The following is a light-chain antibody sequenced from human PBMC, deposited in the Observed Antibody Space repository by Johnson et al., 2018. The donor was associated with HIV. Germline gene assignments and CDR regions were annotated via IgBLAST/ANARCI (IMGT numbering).Light chain of an antibody. V-gene: IGLV1-51*01. CDR3: GTWDSSLSAGV. CDR1: SSNIGNNY. Sequence: QSVLTQPPSVSAAPGQKVTISCSGSSSNIGNNYVSWYQQLPGTAPKLLIYDNNKRPSGIPDRFSGSQSGTSATLGITGLLTGDEADYYCGTWDSSLSAGVFGTGTKVTVL. J-gene: IGLJ1*01. CDR2: DNN.